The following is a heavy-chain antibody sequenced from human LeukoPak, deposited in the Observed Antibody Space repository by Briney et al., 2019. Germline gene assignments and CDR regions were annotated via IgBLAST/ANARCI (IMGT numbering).Heavy chain of an antibody. D-gene: IGHD4-17*01. J-gene: IGHJ4*02. CDR3: ASLHGEILDY. Sequence: PGGSLRLSCAASGFTFSNYNMNWVRQAPGKGLEWVSYISSSSSTIYYADSVKGRFTISRDNAKNSLYLQMNSLRAEDTAVYYCASLHGEILDYWGQGTLVTVSS. CDR2: ISSSSSTI. V-gene: IGHV3-48*01. CDR1: GFTFSNYN.